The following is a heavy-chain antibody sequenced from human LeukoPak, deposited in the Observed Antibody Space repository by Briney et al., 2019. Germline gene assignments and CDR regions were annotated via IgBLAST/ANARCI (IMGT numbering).Heavy chain of an antibody. CDR3: ANALFYYDSRTRHFYFDS. J-gene: IGHJ4*02. D-gene: IGHD3-10*01. CDR1: GFTVSSNY. Sequence: GGSLRLSCAASGFTVSSNYMSWVRQAPGKGLEWVSIIYSDGSTYYADSVKGRFTISRDNSKNTLYLQMNSLRAEDTAVFYCANALFYYDSRTRHFYFDSWGQGTLVTVSP. CDR2: IYSDGST. V-gene: IGHV3-53*01.